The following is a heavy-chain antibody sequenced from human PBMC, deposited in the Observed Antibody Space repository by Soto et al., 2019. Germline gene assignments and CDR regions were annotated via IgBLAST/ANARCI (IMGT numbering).Heavy chain of an antibody. CDR1: GGTFSSSG. Sequence: QVQLVQSGPEVKKPGSSVKVSCKASGGTFSSSGFSWVRQAPGQGLEWMGGVIPISGTANYAQRFLGRVTMTADESTSTAYMELSSLRSEDTAIYFCAKGGNGGFYYLYYFDFWGQGTLVTVSS. D-gene: IGHD3-22*01. CDR2: VIPISGTA. CDR3: AKGGNGGFYYLYYFDF. J-gene: IGHJ4*02. V-gene: IGHV1-69*01.